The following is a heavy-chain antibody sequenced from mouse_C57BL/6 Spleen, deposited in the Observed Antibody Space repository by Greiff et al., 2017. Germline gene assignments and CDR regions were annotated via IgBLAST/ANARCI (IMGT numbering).Heavy chain of an antibody. D-gene: IGHD1-1*01. V-gene: IGHV5-17*01. CDR3: ARHYGSIYWYFDV. Sequence: EVQLLESGGGLVKPGGSLKLSCAASGFTFSDYGMHWVRQAPEKGLEWVAYISSGSSTIYYADTVKGRFTISRDNAKNTLFLQMTSLRSEDTAMYYCARHYGSIYWYFDVWGTGTTVTVSS. J-gene: IGHJ1*03. CDR2: ISSGSSTI. CDR1: GFTFSDYG.